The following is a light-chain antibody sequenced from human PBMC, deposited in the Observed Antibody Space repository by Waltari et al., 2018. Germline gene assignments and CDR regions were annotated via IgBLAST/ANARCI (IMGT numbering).Light chain of an antibody. J-gene: IGKJ1*01. V-gene: IGKV3-11*01. CDR3: QQRTIWSGT. CDR1: QRISTY. CDR2: DAS. Sequence: VVVTQSPATLSLSPGERATLSCRASQRISTYLAWYQQKPCQAPRLLNYDASNRATGIPARFSGSGSGTDFTLTISSLEPEDFAVYYCQQRTIWSGTFGQGTKVEIK.